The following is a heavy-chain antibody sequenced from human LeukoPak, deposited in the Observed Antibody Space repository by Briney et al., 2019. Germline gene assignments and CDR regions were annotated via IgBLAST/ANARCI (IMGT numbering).Heavy chain of an antibody. CDR3: ANNGPTYYYYYMDV. CDR1: GFTFSSYG. CDR2: ISYDGSNK. J-gene: IGHJ6*03. Sequence: GGSLRLSCAASGFTFSSYGVHWVRQAPGKGPEGVAVISYDGSNKYYADSVKGRFTISRDNSKNTLYLQMNSLRAEDTAVYYCANNGPTYYYYYMDVWGKGTTVTVSS. V-gene: IGHV3-30*18.